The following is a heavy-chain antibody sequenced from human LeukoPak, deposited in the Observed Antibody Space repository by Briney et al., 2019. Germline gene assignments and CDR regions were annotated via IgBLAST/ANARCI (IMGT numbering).Heavy chain of an antibody. CDR3: ARGEDDYGDYYYFHMDV. CDR2: ISSSSGTI. CDR1: GFTFSSYS. Sequence: GGSLRLSCAASGFTFSSYSMNWARQAPGKGLEWVSYISSSSGTIYYTDSVKGRFTISRDNAKNSLYLQMNSLRAEDTAVYCCARGEDDYGDYYYFHMDVWGKGTTVTVSS. D-gene: IGHD4-17*01. V-gene: IGHV3-48*01. J-gene: IGHJ6*03.